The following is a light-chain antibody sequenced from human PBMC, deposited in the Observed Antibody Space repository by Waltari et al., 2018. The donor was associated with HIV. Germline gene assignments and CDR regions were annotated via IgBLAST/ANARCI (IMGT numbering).Light chain of an antibody. CDR3: QAWDSSLYV. Sequence: SYELTQPPSVSVSPGQTASITCSGDKLGDKYASWYQQKPGQSPVLVIYQENKRPSGIPGRFSGSSAGNTATLAISGTQAMDEAEYYCQAWDSSLYVCGSGTKVTVL. J-gene: IGLJ1*01. V-gene: IGLV3-1*01. CDR2: QEN. CDR1: KLGDKY.